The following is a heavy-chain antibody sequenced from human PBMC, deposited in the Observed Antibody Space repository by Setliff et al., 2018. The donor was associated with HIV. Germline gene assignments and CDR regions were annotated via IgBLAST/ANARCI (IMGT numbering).Heavy chain of an antibody. J-gene: IGHJ4*02. CDR3: VTSSSWSSRLNF. Sequence: LSLTCAVYGGSVSGHYWGWFRQPPGKGLEWIGEITPSGATNYLPSLKSRVTMSLDTSKNRFSLKVTSVTAADTAVYYCVTSSSWSSRLNFWGPGMLVTVSS. CDR2: ITPSGAT. CDR1: GGSVSGHY. V-gene: IGHV4-34*01. D-gene: IGHD6-13*01.